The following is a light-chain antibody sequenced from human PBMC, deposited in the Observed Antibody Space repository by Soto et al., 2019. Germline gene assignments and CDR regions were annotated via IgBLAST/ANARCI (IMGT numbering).Light chain of an antibody. J-gene: IGKJ5*01. CDR3: QQSYWGPRT. CDR2: GAS. Sequence: DIQMTQSTSSLSASVGDRVTITCRAIQYISKCLNWYQQRPGKAHNLLICGASNLQSGVPSRLSGSGSGTDVTLTISSLQPEDFATYYCQQSYWGPRTFGQGTRLEIK. CDR1: QYISKC. V-gene: IGKV1-39*01.